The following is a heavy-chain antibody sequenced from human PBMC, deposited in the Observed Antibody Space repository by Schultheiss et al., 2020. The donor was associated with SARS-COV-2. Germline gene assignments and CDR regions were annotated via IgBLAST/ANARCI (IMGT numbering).Heavy chain of an antibody. CDR1: GGSISSGGYY. CDR3: ARTRRPNEHGWFDP. V-gene: IGHV4-31*03. CDR2: INHSGST. Sequence: SETLSLTCTVSGGSISSGGYYWSWIRQHPGKGLEWIGEINHSGSTNYNPSLKSRVTISVDTSKNQFSLKLSSVTAADTAVYYCARTRRPNEHGWFDPWGQGTLVTVSS. D-gene: IGHD1/OR15-1a*01. J-gene: IGHJ5*02.